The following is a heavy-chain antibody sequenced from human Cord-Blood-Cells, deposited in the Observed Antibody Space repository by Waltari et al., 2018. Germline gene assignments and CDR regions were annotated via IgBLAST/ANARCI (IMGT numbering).Heavy chain of an antibody. V-gene: IGHV4-59*11. CDR3: ARTTHYDFWSGYIFDL. Sequence: QVQLQESGPGLVKPSETLSLTCTVSGGSISSHYWSWIRQPPGKGLEWIGYIYYSGSTNYNPSLKSRVTISVDTSKNQFSLKLSSVTAADTAAYYCARTTHYDFWSGYIFDLWGRGTLVTVSS. D-gene: IGHD3-3*01. CDR1: GGSISSHY. J-gene: IGHJ2*01. CDR2: IYYSGST.